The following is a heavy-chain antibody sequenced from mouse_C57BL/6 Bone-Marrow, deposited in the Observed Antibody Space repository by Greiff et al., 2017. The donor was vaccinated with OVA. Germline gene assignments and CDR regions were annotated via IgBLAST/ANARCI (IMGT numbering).Heavy chain of an antibody. V-gene: IGHV1-5*01. CDR2: IYPGNSDT. CDR1: GYTFTSYW. Sequence: VQLKESGTVLPRPGASVKMSCKTSGYTFTSYWMHWVKQRPGQGLEWIGAIYPGNSDTSYNQKFKGKVKLTAVPSASTAYMELSSLTNEDSAVYYCTRRWDWFAYWGQGTLVTVSA. D-gene: IGHD4-1*01. J-gene: IGHJ3*01. CDR3: TRRWDWFAY.